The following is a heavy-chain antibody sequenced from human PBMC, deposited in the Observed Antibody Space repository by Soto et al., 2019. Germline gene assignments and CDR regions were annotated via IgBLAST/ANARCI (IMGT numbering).Heavy chain of an antibody. D-gene: IGHD3-16*01. CDR2: ISWNSGSV. CDR1: GFTFDDYA. Sequence: PGGSLRLSCAASGFTFDDYAMHWVRQAPGKGLEWVSGISWNSGSVGYADSVKGRFTISRDNAKNSLYLQMNSLRAEDTALYYCAKDIGGQSYIPPLSDYWGQGTLVTVSS. CDR3: AKDIGGQSYIPPLSDY. V-gene: IGHV3-9*01. J-gene: IGHJ4*02.